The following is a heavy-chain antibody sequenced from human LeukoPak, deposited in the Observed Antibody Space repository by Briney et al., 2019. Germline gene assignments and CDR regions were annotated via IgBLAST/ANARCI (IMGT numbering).Heavy chain of an antibody. CDR3: AREGGEAAAGGFDY. CDR1: GYTFTSYS. J-gene: IGHJ4*02. D-gene: IGHD6-13*01. V-gene: IGHV1-2*02. Sequence: ASVTLSCKASGYTFTSYSMHWVRQAPGQGLEWMGWINPNSGGTNYAQNFQGRVTMTRDTSNNTPYMELSRLRSDDTAVYYCAREGGEAAAGGFDYWGQGTLVTVSS. CDR2: INPNSGGT.